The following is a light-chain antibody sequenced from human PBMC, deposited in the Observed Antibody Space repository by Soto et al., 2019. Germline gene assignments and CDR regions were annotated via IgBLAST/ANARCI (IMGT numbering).Light chain of an antibody. CDR3: KQSYSTPIT. CDR1: QSISSF. V-gene: IGKV1-39*01. J-gene: IGKJ5*01. CDR2: TAS. Sequence: DIQLTQSPSSLSASLGDRVTITCRASQSISSFLHWYQQKPGKAPMVLIYTASSLQSGVQSRFSGSGSGTDFTLTISSLQPEDFATYYCKQSYSTPITFGQGTRLEIK.